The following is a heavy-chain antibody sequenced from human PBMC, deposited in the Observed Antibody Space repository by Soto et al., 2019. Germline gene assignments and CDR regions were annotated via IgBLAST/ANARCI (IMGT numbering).Heavy chain of an antibody. CDR3: ARSTRSITIFGVVITGANWFDP. Sequence: GESLKISCKGSGYSFTSYWIGWVRQMPGKGLEWMGIIYPGDSDTRYSPSFQGQVTISADKSIGTAYLQWSSLKASDTAMYYCARSTRSITIFGVVITGANWFDPWGQGTLVTVSS. J-gene: IGHJ5*02. D-gene: IGHD3-3*01. CDR2: IYPGDSDT. V-gene: IGHV5-51*01. CDR1: GYSFTSYW.